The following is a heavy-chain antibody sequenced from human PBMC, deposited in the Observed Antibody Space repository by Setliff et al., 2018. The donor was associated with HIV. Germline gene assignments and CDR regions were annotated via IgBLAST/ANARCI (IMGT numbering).Heavy chain of an antibody. V-gene: IGHV3-49*04. Sequence: GGSLRLSCRTSGFTFGDFGMSWVRQAPGKGLEWVAFIRSKGNGGTTEYAASVKGRFTISRDDAKSIAYLQMNRLKTEDAAVYYCTRDRGTTVTTWYFDYWGQGTLVTVSS. CDR3: TRDRGTTVTTWYFDY. D-gene: IGHD4-17*01. CDR2: IRSKGNGGTT. J-gene: IGHJ4*02. CDR1: GFTFGDFG.